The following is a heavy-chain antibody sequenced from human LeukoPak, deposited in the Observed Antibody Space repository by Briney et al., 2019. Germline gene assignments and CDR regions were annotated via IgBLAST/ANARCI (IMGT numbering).Heavy chain of an antibody. Sequence: SSETLSLTCAVYGGSFSGYYWSWVRQPPGKGLEWIGEINHSGSTNYNPSLKSGVTISVDTSKNQFSLKLSSVTAADTAVYYCARGVVAAAGGYYFDYWGQGTLVTVSS. V-gene: IGHV4-34*01. CDR2: INHSGST. CDR1: GGSFSGYY. J-gene: IGHJ4*02. D-gene: IGHD6-13*01. CDR3: ARGVVAAAGGYYFDY.